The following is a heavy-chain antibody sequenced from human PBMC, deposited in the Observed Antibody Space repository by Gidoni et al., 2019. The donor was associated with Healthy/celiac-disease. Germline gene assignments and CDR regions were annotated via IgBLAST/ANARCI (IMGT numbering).Heavy chain of an antibody. V-gene: IGHV3-73*01. J-gene: IGHJ4*02. CDR3: TRSDSGYSAY. CDR1: GCTFSGSA. D-gene: IGHD5-12*01. Sequence: EVQLVESGGGLVQPGGSLKLSCAASGCTFSGSAMHWVRQASGKGLEWVGRIRSKANSYATAYAASVKGRFTISRDDSKNTAYLQMNSLKTEDTAVYYCTRSDSGYSAYWGQGTLVTVSS. CDR2: IRSKANSYAT.